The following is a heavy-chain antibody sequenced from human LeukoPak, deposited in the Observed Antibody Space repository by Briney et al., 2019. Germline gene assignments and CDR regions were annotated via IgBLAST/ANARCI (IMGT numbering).Heavy chain of an antibody. V-gene: IGHV3-48*04. D-gene: IGHD6-13*01. Sequence: GGSLRLSCAASGFTFSSYSMNWVRQAPGKGLEWVSYISSSSSTIYYADSVKGRFTISRDNAKNSLYLQMNSLRAEDTAVYYCARDRIAAAPNWFDPWGQGTLVTVSS. J-gene: IGHJ5*02. CDR1: GFTFSSYS. CDR2: ISSSSSTI. CDR3: ARDRIAAAPNWFDP.